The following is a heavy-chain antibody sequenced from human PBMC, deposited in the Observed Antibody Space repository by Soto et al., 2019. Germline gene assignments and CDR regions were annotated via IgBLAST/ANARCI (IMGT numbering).Heavy chain of an antibody. Sequence: GGSLRLSCAASGFTFSSYAMSWVRQAPGKGLEWVSAISGSGGSTYYADSVKGRFTISRDNSKNTLYLQMNSLRAEDTAVYYCARDTSSSWYYFDYWGQGTLVTVSS. D-gene: IGHD6-13*01. CDR1: GFTFSSYA. CDR2: ISGSGGST. V-gene: IGHV3-23*01. J-gene: IGHJ4*02. CDR3: ARDTSSSWYYFDY.